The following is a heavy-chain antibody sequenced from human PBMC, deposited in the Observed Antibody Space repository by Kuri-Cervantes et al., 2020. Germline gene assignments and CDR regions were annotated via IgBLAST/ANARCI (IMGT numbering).Heavy chain of an antibody. Sequence: GSLRLSCTVSGGSISSSSYYWSWIRQPPGKGLEWIGYIYYSGSTNYNPSLKSRVTISVDTSKNQFSLKLSSVTAADTAVYYCARLTTATRDGYYYYGMDVWGQGTTVTVSS. V-gene: IGHV4-61*01. CDR2: IYYSGST. CDR1: GGSISSSSYY. CDR3: ARLTTATRDGYYYYGMDV. J-gene: IGHJ6*02. D-gene: IGHD4-17*01.